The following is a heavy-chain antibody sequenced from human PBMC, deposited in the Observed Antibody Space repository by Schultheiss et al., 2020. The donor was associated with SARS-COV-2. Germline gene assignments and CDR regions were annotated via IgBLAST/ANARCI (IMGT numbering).Heavy chain of an antibody. V-gene: IGHV4-34*01. Sequence: SETLSLTCAVYGGSFRGYYWNWIRQPPGKGLEWIVEINHSGSTNYNPSLKSRVTISVDTSKNQFSLKLSSVTAADTAVYYCARGRITMVQGVITGFDYWGQGTLVTVSS. CDR1: GGSFRGYY. J-gene: IGHJ4*02. CDR2: INHSGST. D-gene: IGHD3-10*01. CDR3: ARGRITMVQGVITGFDY.